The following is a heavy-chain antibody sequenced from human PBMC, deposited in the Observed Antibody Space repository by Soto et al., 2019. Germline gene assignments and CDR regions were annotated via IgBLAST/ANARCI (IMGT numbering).Heavy chain of an antibody. D-gene: IGHD3-10*01. J-gene: IGHJ4*02. CDR3: VSPQYFT. Sequence: SETLSLTCTVAGGSISSGDYYWSWIRQPPGKGLEWIGYIYYSGATHYNPSLKGRLTISADTSMNLFSVELSSVTAADTAVYYCVSPQYFTWGQGALVTVSS. CDR1: GGSISSGDYY. V-gene: IGHV4-30-4*01. CDR2: IYYSGAT.